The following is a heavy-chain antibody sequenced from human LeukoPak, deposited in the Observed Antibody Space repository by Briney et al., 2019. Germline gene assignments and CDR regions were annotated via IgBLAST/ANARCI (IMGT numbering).Heavy chain of an antibody. CDR3: ARPGYTSGWIRGDFGH. CDR2: INPNSGGT. V-gene: IGHV1-2*02. D-gene: IGHD6-25*01. CDR1: GYTFTGYY. Sequence: ASVKVSCKASGYTFTGYYIHWVRQAPGQGLEWMGWINPNSGGTSYARRFQGRVTMTRDTSISTAHMELSSLRSDDTAVYYCARPGYTSGWIRGDFGHWGLGTLVTVSS. J-gene: IGHJ4*02.